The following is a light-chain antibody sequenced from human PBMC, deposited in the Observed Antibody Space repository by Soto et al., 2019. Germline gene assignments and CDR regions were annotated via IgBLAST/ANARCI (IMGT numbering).Light chain of an antibody. J-gene: IGKJ5*01. CDR2: DAS. V-gene: IGKV1-12*01. Sequence: DIQMTQSPSSVSASVGDRVTITCRASQNIWRLLAWYQQKPGKAPELLIYDASSLQSGVPPRFSGSGSGTDFTLTISSLQPEDFAPYYCEQAGSFPITFGQGTRLEIK. CDR3: EQAGSFPIT. CDR1: QNIWRL.